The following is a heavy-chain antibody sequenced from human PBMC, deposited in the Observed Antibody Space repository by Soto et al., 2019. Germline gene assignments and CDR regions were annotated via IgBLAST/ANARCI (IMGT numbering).Heavy chain of an antibody. CDR2: IYYSGST. Sequence: SETLSLTCTVSGGSISSSSYYWGWIRQPPGKGLEWIGSIYYSGSTYYNPSLKSRVTISVDTSKNQFSLQLSSVTAADPAVYYCARNRIQLWIDYWGQGTLVTVSS. CDR3: ARNRIQLWIDY. J-gene: IGHJ4*02. V-gene: IGHV4-39*01. CDR1: GGSISSSSYY. D-gene: IGHD5-18*01.